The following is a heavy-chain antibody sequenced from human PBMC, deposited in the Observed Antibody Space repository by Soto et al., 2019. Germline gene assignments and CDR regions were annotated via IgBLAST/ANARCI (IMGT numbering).Heavy chain of an antibody. Sequence: QVQLVQSGAEVKKPGASVKVSCKASGYTFTSHAIHWVRQAPGQRLEWMGWINAGNGDTKYSQEFQGRVTITRDTSATTAYMELNSLTSEDTAVYYCAKSGASSPGHWFDPWGQGTLVTVSS. CDR3: AKSGASSPGHWFDP. D-gene: IGHD6-13*01. V-gene: IGHV1-3*01. CDR2: INAGNGDT. J-gene: IGHJ5*02. CDR1: GYTFTSHA.